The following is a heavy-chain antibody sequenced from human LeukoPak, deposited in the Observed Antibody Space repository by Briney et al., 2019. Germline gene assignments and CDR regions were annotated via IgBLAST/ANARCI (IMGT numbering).Heavy chain of an antibody. CDR1: RFTLSSYP. D-gene: IGHD4/OR15-4a*01. CDR3: AKDRSVLSGTDYDFDQ. V-gene: IGHV3-23*01. J-gene: IGHJ4*02. CDR2: IRGGGDNT. Sequence: GGSLRLSCAASRFTLSSYPMHWVRQAPGKGLEWVSGIRGGGDNTVYADSVKGRFTISRDNSKNTLYLQMNGLRADDTAVYYCAKDRSVLSGTDYDFDQWGQGTLVTVSS.